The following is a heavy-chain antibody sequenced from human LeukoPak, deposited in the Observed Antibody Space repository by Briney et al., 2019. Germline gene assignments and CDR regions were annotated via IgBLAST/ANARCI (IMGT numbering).Heavy chain of an antibody. CDR2: IKQDGTEK. Sequence: GESLRLTCTASGFTFTTYWMSWVRHPPGKGLEWVANIKQDGTEKYYVDSVKGRFTISRDNAKNSHYLQMNSLRVEDTATYYCAKVAHYYYGSESYYFFEHWGQGTPVTASS. CDR1: GFTFTTYW. D-gene: IGHD3-10*01. V-gene: IGHV3-7*01. CDR3: AKVAHYYYGSESYYFFEH. J-gene: IGHJ4*02.